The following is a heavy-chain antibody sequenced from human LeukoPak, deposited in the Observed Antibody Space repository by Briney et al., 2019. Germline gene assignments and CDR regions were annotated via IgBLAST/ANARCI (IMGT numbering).Heavy chain of an antibody. CDR1: GFTFSSYA. Sequence: PGRSLRLSCAASGFTFSSYAMHWVRQAPGKGLEWVANIKPDGTEKYYVDSLKGRFTISRDNAKNSLYLQMNSLRVEDTAVYYCARGGNSSWDYWGQGALVTVSS. CDR2: IKPDGTEK. D-gene: IGHD6-6*01. CDR3: ARGGNSSWDY. V-gene: IGHV3-7*01. J-gene: IGHJ4*02.